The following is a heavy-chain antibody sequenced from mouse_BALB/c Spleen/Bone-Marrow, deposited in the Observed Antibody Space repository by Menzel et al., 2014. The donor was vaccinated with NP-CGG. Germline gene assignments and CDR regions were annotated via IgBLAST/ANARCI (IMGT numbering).Heavy chain of an antibody. CDR3: ARVWYFDV. CDR2: INPSTGYT. J-gene: IGHJ1*01. CDR1: GYTFTSYW. V-gene: IGHV1-7*01. Sequence: QVQLQQSGAELAKPGASVKMSCKASGYTFTSYWMHWVKQRPGQGLEWIGYINPSTGYTEYNQKFKDKATLTADKSSSTAYMQLSSLTSEDSAVYYCARVWYFDVWGAGTTVTVSS.